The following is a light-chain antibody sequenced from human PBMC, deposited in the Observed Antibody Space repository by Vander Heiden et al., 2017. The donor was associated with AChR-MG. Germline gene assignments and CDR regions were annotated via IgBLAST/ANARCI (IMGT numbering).Light chain of an antibody. Sequence: HLTPSPPSLSASVRHHVTLTCPASQDIGNHLAWYQQNPGKGPKLLIYATTTLQNGVPSRFSGSGSGTEFTLTISSLQPEDFATYYCQQVSGYPLTFGGGTKIEIK. J-gene: IGKJ4*01. CDR2: ATT. CDR3: QQVSGYPLT. V-gene: IGKV1-9*01. CDR1: QDIGNH.